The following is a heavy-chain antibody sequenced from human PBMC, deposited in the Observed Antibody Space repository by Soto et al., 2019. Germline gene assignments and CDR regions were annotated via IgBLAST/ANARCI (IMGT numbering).Heavy chain of an antibody. Sequence: GGSLRLSCSASGFSFSGDAVHWVRQAPGKGLEYVSGISSDGEKSYYADSVKGSFTISRDNSKNSLYLQMTSLRPEDTAMYYCVVRGSAFDIWGQGTMVTVSS. CDR3: VVRGSAFDI. CDR1: GFSFSGDA. V-gene: IGHV3-64D*08. CDR2: ISSDGEKS. D-gene: IGHD3-10*01. J-gene: IGHJ3*02.